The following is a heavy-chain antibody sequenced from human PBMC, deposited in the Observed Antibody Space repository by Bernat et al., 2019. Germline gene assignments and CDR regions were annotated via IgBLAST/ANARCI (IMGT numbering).Heavy chain of an antibody. CDR1: GFTFSSYA. CDR3: ARGYGDLITLSFWYFDL. Sequence: QVQLVESGGGVVQPGRSLRLSCAASGFTFSSYAMHWVRQAPGKGLEWVAVISYDGSNKYYADSVKGRFTISRDNSKNTLYLQMNSLRAEDTAVYYCARGYGDLITLSFWYFDLWGRGTLVTVSS. CDR2: ISYDGSNK. D-gene: IGHD4-17*01. J-gene: IGHJ2*01. V-gene: IGHV3-30-3*01.